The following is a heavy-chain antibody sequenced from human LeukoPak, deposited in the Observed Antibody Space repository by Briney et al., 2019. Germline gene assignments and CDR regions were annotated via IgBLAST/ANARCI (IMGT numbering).Heavy chain of an antibody. CDR2: IKEDGSDK. Sequence: GSLRLSCGASGFTFSSYWMSWVRQAPGKGLEWVANIKEDGSDKNYVDSVKGRFTISRDNAKNSLYLQMNSLRAEDTAVYYCARESWSSLTWGQGTLVTVSS. CDR3: ARESWSSLT. CDR1: GFTFSSYW. J-gene: IGHJ5*02. D-gene: IGHD3-3*01. V-gene: IGHV3-7*01.